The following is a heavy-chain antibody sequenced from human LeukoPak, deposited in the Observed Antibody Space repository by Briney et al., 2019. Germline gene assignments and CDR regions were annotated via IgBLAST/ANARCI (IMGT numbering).Heavy chain of an antibody. D-gene: IGHD2-8*01. J-gene: IGHJ3*02. CDR3: AREGSPGTGWCSGNDAFYI. CDR2: IKQDGSEK. V-gene: IGHV3-7*01. CDR1: EFSVGSNY. Sequence: GGSLRLSCAASEFSVGSNYMTWVRQAPGKGLEWVANIKQDGSEKYYVDSVKGRFTISRDNAKNSLYLQMHSLRAEDTAVYYCAREGSPGTGWCSGNDAFYIWGQGTMVTVSS.